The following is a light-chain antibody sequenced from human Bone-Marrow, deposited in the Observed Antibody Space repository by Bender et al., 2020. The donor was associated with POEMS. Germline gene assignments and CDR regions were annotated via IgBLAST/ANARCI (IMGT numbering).Light chain of an antibody. CDR3: SSYAGSIARLL. J-gene: IGLJ1*01. V-gene: IGLV2-14*01. CDR1: SGDIGSY. Sequence: QSALTHPASVSGSPGQSITISCTGTSGDIGSYVSWYQQHPGKAPKLKIYEVTTRPSGVSDRFSGSRSGATASLTISGLQAEDEADYHCSSYAGSIARLLFGTGTKVTVL. CDR2: EVT.